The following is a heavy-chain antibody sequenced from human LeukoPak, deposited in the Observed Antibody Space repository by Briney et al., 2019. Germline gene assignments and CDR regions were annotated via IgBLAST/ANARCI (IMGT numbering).Heavy chain of an antibody. Sequence: PSETLSLTCTVPGGSISSYYWSWIRQPPGKGLEWIGYIYYSGSTNYNPSLKSRVTISVDTSKNQFSLKLSSVTAADTAVYYCARAPATHCSTTSCYVFDMWGQGTMVTVSS. V-gene: IGHV4-59*01. CDR1: GGSISSYY. CDR2: IYYSGST. D-gene: IGHD2-2*01. CDR3: ARAPATHCSTTSCYVFDM. J-gene: IGHJ3*02.